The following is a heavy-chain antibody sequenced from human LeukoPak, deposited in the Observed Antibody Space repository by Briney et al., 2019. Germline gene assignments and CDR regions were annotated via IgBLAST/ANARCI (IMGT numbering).Heavy chain of an antibody. CDR3: ARDDRSDAFDI. CDR1: GYTFTSYY. J-gene: IGHJ3*02. V-gene: IGHV1-46*01. CDR2: INPSGGST. Sequence: ASVKVSCKASGYTFTSYYMHWVRQAPGQGLEWMGIINPSGGSTSYAQKFQGRVTMTRDMSTSTVYMELSSLRSEDTAVYYCARDDRSDAFDIWGQGTMVTVSS.